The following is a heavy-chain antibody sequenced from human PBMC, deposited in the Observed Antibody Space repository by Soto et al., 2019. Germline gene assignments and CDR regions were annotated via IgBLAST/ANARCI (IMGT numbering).Heavy chain of an antibody. CDR2: IYYSGST. CDR3: AKVEFRGAYFDL. J-gene: IGHJ2*01. CDR1: GGSISSYY. D-gene: IGHD3-10*01. V-gene: IGHV4-59*01. Sequence: QVQLQESGPGLVKPSETLSLTCTVSGGSISSYYWSWIRQPPGKGLEWIGYIYYSGSTNYNPSLTSRVTISVDTSKNQFSRKLSSVTAADTAVYYCAKVEFRGAYFDLWGRGTLVTVSS.